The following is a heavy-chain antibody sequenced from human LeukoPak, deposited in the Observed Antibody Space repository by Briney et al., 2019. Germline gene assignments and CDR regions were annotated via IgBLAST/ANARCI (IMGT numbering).Heavy chain of an antibody. J-gene: IGHJ4*02. D-gene: IGHD3-3*01. CDR1: GGSISSYY. CDR2: IYYSGST. Sequence: SETLSLTCTVSGGSISSYYWSWIRQPPGKGLEWIGYIYYSGSTNYNPSLKSRVTISVDTSKNQFSLKLSSVTAADTAVYYCARMDYDFWSGYLDSWGQGTLVTVSS. V-gene: IGHV4-59*12. CDR3: ARMDYDFWSGYLDS.